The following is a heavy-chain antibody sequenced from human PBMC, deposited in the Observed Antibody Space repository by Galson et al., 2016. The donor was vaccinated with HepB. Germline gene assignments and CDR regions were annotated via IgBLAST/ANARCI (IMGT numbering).Heavy chain of an antibody. CDR2: ISGNGDSR. CDR1: GFTFSSYA. CDR3: VVDGGGSWGTLLTTVTTGF. Sequence: SLRLSCAASGFTFSSYAMTWVRQAPGKGLEWVSAISGNGDSRYYADSVKGRFTISRDNSKNTLYLQMNSLRAEDTAVYSCVVDGGGSWGTLLTTVTTGFWGQGTLVTVSS. J-gene: IGHJ4*02. D-gene: IGHD4-17*01. V-gene: IGHV3-23*01.